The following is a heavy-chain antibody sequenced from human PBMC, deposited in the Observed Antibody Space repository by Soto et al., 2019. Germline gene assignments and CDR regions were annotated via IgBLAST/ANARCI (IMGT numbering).Heavy chain of an antibody. Sequence: VQLQESGPGLVKPSQTLSLTCTVSGGSISSGDYYWSRIRQPPGKGLEWIGYIHSSGSTYYNPSLKSRVTISVDTSKNQFSLKLSSVTAADTAVYYCARGIGHDFWSGYQTAGFWYFDLWGRGTLVTVSS. V-gene: IGHV4-30-4*01. J-gene: IGHJ2*01. D-gene: IGHD3-3*01. CDR1: GGSISSGDYY. CDR3: ARGIGHDFWSGYQTAGFWYFDL. CDR2: IHSSGST.